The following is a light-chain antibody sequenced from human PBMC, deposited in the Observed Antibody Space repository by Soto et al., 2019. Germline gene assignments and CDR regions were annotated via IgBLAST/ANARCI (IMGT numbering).Light chain of an antibody. J-gene: IGKJ4*01. V-gene: IGKV3-15*01. CDR2: GAS. CDR3: QQYNDWPPLT. Sequence: EIVLTQSPATLSVSPGERATLSCRASQSVDNNLAWYQQKPGQPPRLLIYGASTRATGIPARFSGSGSGTEFTLTISSLQSEDFAVYSCQQYNDWPPLTFGGGTKVEIK. CDR1: QSVDNN.